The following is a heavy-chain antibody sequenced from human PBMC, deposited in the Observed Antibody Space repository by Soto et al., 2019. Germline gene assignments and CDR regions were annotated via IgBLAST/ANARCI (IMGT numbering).Heavy chain of an antibody. CDR3: AKVIAARHSFGMDV. V-gene: IGHV3-23*01. CDR2: ISGSGGST. J-gene: IGHJ6*02. CDR1: GFTFSSYA. Sequence: GGSLRLSCAASGFTFSSYAISWVRQAPGKGLEWVSAISGSGGSTYYADSVKGRFTISRDNSKNTLYLQMNSLRAEDTAVYYCAKVIAARHSFGMDVWGQGTTVTVSS. D-gene: IGHD6-6*01.